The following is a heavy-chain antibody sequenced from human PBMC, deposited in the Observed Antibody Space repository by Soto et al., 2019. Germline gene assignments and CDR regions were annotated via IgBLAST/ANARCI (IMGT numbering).Heavy chain of an antibody. V-gene: IGHV4-31*11. Sequence: SETLSLTCAVSGGSIISADSYWFWIRKHPGKGLEWIGYIAYSGDTYYNPSLRSRVTISADTSENKFSLTLKSVTAADTAVYFCARATGTLRSRNCDYWGQGSLVTVSS. CDR1: GGSIISADSY. CDR3: ARATGTLRSRNCDY. CDR2: IAYSGDT. D-gene: IGHD1-1*01. J-gene: IGHJ4*02.